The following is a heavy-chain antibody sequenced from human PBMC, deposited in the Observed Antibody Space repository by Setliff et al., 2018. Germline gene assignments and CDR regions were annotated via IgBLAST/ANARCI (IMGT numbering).Heavy chain of an antibody. CDR1: GYAFITFG. CDR3: VRGPGPSVVVAIPFDH. CDR2: MSPVYGIA. V-gene: IGHV1-18*01. J-gene: IGHJ4*02. Sequence: ASVKVSCKTSGYAFITFGMSWVRQAPGQGLEWMGWMSPVYGIANYARKFQGRVTLTADTSTTTAYLELTSLRYDDTAVYYCVRGPGPSVVVAIPFDHWGQGSLVTV. D-gene: IGHD5-12*01.